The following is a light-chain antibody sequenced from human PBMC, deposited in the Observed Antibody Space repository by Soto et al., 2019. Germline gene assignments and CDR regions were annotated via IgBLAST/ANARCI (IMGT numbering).Light chain of an antibody. J-gene: IGLJ3*02. CDR1: SGHNSYA. Sequence: QSVLTQPPSASASLGASVKLTCTLSSGHNSYAIAWHQQQPEKGPRYLMKLNSDGSHSKGDGIPDRFSGSSSGAERYLTISRLQYEDEADYYCQTWSTDIRVFGGGTKLTVL. V-gene: IGLV4-69*01. CDR3: QTWSTDIRV. CDR2: LNSDGSH.